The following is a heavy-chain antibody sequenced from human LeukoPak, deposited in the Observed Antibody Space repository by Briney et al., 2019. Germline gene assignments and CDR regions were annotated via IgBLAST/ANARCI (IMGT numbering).Heavy chain of an antibody. D-gene: IGHD6-6*01. CDR3: AKDQSRGSYSSSSYAFDI. CDR1: GFTFSSYA. J-gene: IGHJ3*02. CDR2: ISGSGGST. Sequence: PGGSLRLSCAASGFTFSSYAMSWVRQAPGKGLEWVSAISGSGGSTYYADSVKGRFTISRDNSKNALYLQMNSLRAEDTAVYYCAKDQSRGSYSSSSYAFDIWGQGTMVTVSS. V-gene: IGHV3-23*01.